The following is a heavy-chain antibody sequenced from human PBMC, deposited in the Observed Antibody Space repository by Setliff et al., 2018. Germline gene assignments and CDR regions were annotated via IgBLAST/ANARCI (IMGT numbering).Heavy chain of an antibody. CDR1: GYTFTDYY. J-gene: IGHJ4*02. CDR2: INPSGGFT. Sequence: ASVKVSCKAFGYTFTDYYIHWVRQAPGQGLEWMGIINPSGGFTSYAQKFQDRVTMTRDTSTSTVYMELSSLRSGDTAMYYCARELLFGGVIFGYWGQGTLVTVSS. CDR3: ARELLFGGVIFGY. V-gene: IGHV1-46*01. D-gene: IGHD3-3*01.